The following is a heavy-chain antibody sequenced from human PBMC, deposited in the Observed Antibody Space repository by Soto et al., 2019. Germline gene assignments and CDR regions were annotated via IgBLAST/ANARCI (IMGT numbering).Heavy chain of an antibody. V-gene: IGHV4-34*01. D-gene: IGHD3-3*01. J-gene: IGHJ5*02. Sequence: PSETLSLTCAVYGGSFSGYYWSWIRQPPGKGLEWIGEINHSGSTNYNPSLKSRVTISVDTSKNQFSLKLSSVTAADTAVYYCARVGGYYDFWSGYYSSSWFDPWGQGTLVTVS. CDR3: ARVGGYYDFWSGYYSSSWFDP. CDR2: INHSGST. CDR1: GGSFSGYY.